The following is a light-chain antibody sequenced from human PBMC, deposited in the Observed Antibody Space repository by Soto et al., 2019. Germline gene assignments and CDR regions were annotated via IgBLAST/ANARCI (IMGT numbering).Light chain of an antibody. CDR2: GAS. J-gene: IGKJ1*01. CDR1: QSVSSSY. CDR3: QQYGSSPPQT. V-gene: IGKV3-20*01. Sequence: ESVLTQSAGTLSLSPGERATLSCRASQSVSSSYLAWYQQKPGQAPRLLIYGASSRATGIPDRFSGSGSGTDFTLTISRLEPEDFAVYYCQQYGSSPPQTFGQGTKVDIK.